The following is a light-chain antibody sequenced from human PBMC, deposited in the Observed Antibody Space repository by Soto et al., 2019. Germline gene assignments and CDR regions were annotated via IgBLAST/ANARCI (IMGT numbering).Light chain of an antibody. J-gene: IGKJ1*01. CDR1: QSVSSNY. CDR2: SAT. CDR3: QQFGTSPWT. V-gene: IGKV3-20*01. Sequence: EIVLTQSPGTLSLSPGEGATLSCRASQSVSSNYLAWYQQKPGQAPRLLFYSATNRDTGIPDSFSASGSGTVFTLTISRLEPEDFAVYYCQQFGTSPWTFGQGTKVDIK.